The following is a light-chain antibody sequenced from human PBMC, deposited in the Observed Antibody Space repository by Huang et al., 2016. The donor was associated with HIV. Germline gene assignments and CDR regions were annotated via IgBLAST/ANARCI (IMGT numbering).Light chain of an antibody. J-gene: IGKJ2*01. CDR1: QSVNTI. CDR3: QQYNKLPPEYT. V-gene: IGKV3-15*01. Sequence: VMMSQSPATLAASPGERVTLACGASQSVNTILAWYQHKPGQPPRLLIYAATTRSTGVPARFAGSGSWTEFTLTIDSLQSDDFAVYYCQQYNKLPPEYTFGQGTRLEIK. CDR2: AAT.